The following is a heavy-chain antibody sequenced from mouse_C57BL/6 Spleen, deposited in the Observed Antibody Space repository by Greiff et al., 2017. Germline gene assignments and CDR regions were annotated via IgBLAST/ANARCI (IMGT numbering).Heavy chain of an antibody. CDR3: PIEILDGNYAYAREY. CDR2: ISDGGSYT. V-gene: IGHV5-4*01. D-gene: IGHD2-1*01. CDR1: GFTFSSYA. Sequence: EVKVVESGGGLVKPGGSLKLSCAASGFTFSSYAMSWVRQTPEKRLEWVATISDGGSYTYYPDNVKGRFTISRDTAKNNLYLQMNHLKSEDTAMYYWPIEILDGNYAYAREYWGQETSVTVSS. J-gene: IGHJ4*01.